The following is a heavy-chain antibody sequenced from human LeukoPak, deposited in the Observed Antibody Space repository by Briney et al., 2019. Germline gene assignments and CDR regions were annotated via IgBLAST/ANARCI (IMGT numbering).Heavy chain of an antibody. CDR3: ARAHRGLRYFDY. V-gene: IGHV1-46*01. CDR2: INPSGGST. D-gene: IGHD3-9*01. J-gene: IGHJ4*02. CDR1: GYTFTSYY. Sequence: ASVKVSCKASGYTFTSYYMHWVRQAPGQGLEWMGIINPSGGSTSYAQKFQGRVTMTRDMSTGTVYMELSSLRSGDTAVYYCARAHRGLRYFDYWGQGTLVTVSS.